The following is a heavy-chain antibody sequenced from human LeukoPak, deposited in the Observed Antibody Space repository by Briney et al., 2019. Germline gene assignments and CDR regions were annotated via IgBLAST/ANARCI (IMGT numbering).Heavy chain of an antibody. CDR1: GFTFSNYG. D-gene: IGHD3-10*01. J-gene: IGHJ4*02. Sequence: GGSLRLSCAGAGFTFSNYGMSWVRQAPGKGLEWVSVISRSGTETYHADSVRGRFTISRDNAKNTLYLQMNSLRAEDTAVYYCAKSQAMVRGVIGYWGQGTLVTVSS. CDR3: AKSQAMVRGVIGY. V-gene: IGHV3-23*01. CDR2: ISRSGTET.